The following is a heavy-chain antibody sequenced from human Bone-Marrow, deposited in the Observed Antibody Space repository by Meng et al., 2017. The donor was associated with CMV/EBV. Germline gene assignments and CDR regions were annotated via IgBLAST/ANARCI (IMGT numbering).Heavy chain of an antibody. V-gene: IGHV4-34*01. CDR2: MYHSGTT. J-gene: IGHJ4*02. Sequence: SETLSLTCAVYGGSFSGYYWSWIRQPPGRGLEWIGSMYHSGTTYHNPSLKSRVTISVDTSKNQLSLNLKSVTAADTAVYYCARDMSATFDYWGRGTLVTVSS. CDR1: GGSFSGYY. D-gene: IGHD3-10*02. CDR3: ARDMSATFDY.